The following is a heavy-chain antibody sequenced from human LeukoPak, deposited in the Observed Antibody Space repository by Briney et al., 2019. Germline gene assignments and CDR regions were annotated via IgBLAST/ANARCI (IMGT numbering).Heavy chain of an antibody. V-gene: IGHV3-23*01. CDR2: IDTSGNT. CDR1: GFTFSSYP. D-gene: IGHD6-13*01. CDR3: AKYSRPSSRVFDY. Sequence: GGSLRLSCAGSGFTFSSYPMTWVRQAPGKGLDWVSTIDTSGNTDSADSVKGRFTISRDNSRNTLYLQMNSLRAEDTAVYFCAKYSRPSSRVFDYWGQGTLATVSP. J-gene: IGHJ4*02.